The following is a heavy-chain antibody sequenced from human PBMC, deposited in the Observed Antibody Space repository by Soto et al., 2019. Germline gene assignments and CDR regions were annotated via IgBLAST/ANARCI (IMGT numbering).Heavy chain of an antibody. CDR2: IIPIFGTA. J-gene: IGHJ6*02. CDR3: ARVYCSSTSCYRGVGYYYGMDV. CDR1: GGTFSSYA. V-gene: IGHV1-69*06. D-gene: IGHD2-2*01. Sequence: SVKVSCKASGGTFSSYAISWVRQAPGQGLEWMGGIIPIFGTANYAQKFQGRVTITADKSTSTAYMELSSLRSEDTAVYYCARVYCSSTSCYRGVGYYYGMDVWGQGTTVTVSS.